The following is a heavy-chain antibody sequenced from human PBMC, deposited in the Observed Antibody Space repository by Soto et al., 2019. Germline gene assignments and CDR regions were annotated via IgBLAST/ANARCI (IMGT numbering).Heavy chain of an antibody. CDR3: ATIGLVPAAKFDP. J-gene: IGHJ5*02. CDR2: IYYSGST. CDR1: GGSISSSSYY. Sequence: QLQLQESGPGLVKPSETLSLTCTVSGGSISSSSYYWGWIRQPPGKGLEWIGSIYYSGSTYYNPSLRSRVTIPVDTSKNQFSLKLSSVTAADTAVYYCATIGLVPAAKFDPWGQGTLVTVSS. V-gene: IGHV4-39*01. D-gene: IGHD2-2*01.